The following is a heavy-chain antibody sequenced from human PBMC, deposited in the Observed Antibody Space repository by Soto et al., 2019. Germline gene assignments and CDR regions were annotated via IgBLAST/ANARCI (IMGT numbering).Heavy chain of an antibody. CDR1: GFSFNTYV. CDR2: ILYDGSKE. J-gene: IGHJ3*02. Sequence: GGSLRLSCTDSGFSFNTYVMDWVRQAPGKGLEWVARILYDGSKEYYADPVKGRFTISRDNSKNTLYLQMDRLRVEDTAVYYCARSQTTRGFDIWGQGTMVTVS. D-gene: IGHD1-1*01. V-gene: IGHV3-30*03. CDR3: ARSQTTRGFDI.